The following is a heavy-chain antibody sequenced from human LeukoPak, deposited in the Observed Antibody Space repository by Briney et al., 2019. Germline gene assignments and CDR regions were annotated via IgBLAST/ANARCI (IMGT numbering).Heavy chain of an antibody. CDR2: INPDSGFT. Sequence: ASVKVSCKTSGYRFTDDYMHWVRQAPGQGLEFMGWINPDSGFTNLAPKFQGRLTLTRDTAISTAYMELRRLRSDDTAVYYCAPTAEAYTSHWHAWGLGTLVTVSS. J-gene: IGHJ5*02. D-gene: IGHD1-1*01. CDR1: GYRFTDDY. V-gene: IGHV1-2*02. CDR3: APTAEAYTSHWHA.